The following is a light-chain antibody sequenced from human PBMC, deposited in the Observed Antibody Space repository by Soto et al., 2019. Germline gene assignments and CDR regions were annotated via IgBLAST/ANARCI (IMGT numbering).Light chain of an antibody. Sequence: EILMTQSPATLSVSPGERATVSCRASQSVSSNLAWYQQKPGQPPRLLIYDASKRATGIPARFSGSGFGTEFTLTISSLQSEDFAVYYCQQYNNWPRTFGQGTKVDIK. J-gene: IGKJ1*01. CDR1: QSVSSN. CDR3: QQYNNWPRT. CDR2: DAS. V-gene: IGKV3D-15*01.